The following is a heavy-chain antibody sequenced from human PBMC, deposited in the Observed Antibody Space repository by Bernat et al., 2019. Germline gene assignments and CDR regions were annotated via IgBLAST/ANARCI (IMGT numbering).Heavy chain of an antibody. Sequence: QVQLVQSGAEVKKPGASVKVSCKASGYTFTGYYMHWVRQAPGQGLEWMGWINPNSGGTNYAQKFQGWVTMTRDTSISTAYMELSRLRSDDTAVYYCAREGPYYDFWRGYDSSWYGMDVWGQGTTVTVSS. CDR2: INPNSGGT. CDR1: GYTFTGYY. V-gene: IGHV1-2*04. CDR3: AREGPYYDFWRGYDSSWYGMDV. D-gene: IGHD3-3*01. J-gene: IGHJ6*02.